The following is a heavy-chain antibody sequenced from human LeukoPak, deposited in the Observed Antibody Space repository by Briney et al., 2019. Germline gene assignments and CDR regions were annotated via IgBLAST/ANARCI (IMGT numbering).Heavy chain of an antibody. CDR3: ARDMGPTTSSFFDY. V-gene: IGHV1-18*01. J-gene: IGHJ4*02. D-gene: IGHD1-26*01. Sequence: ASVKVSCKASGYTFTSYGISWVRQAPGQGLEWMGWISAYNGNTNYAQKLQGRVTMTTDTSTSTAYMELRSLRSDDTAVYYCARDMGPTTSSFFDYWGQGTLVTVSS. CDR1: GYTFTSYG. CDR2: ISAYNGNT.